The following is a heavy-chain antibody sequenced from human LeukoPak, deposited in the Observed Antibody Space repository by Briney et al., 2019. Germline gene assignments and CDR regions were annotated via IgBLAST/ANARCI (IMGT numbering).Heavy chain of an antibody. J-gene: IGHJ3*02. CDR2: ISYDGSNK. Sequence: GGSLRLSCAASGFTFSSYGMHWVRQAPGKGLEWVAVISYDGSNKYYADSVKGRFTISRDNSKNTLYLQMNSLRAEDTAVYYSAKEGHTAHAFDIWGQGTMVTVSS. V-gene: IGHV3-30*18. D-gene: IGHD2-21*01. CDR1: GFTFSSYG. CDR3: AKEGHTAHAFDI.